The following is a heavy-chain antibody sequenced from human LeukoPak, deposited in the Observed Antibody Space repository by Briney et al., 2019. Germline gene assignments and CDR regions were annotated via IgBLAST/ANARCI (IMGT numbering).Heavy chain of an antibody. Sequence: PSETLSLTCTVSRYDINSVYYWGWIRQPPGKGLEWIGSIYHSGSTYYNATLKSRVTISMDTSRNKFSLNLNSVTAADTAVYYCARAGGYYGSGSFLDYWGQGLLVTVSS. V-gene: IGHV4-38-2*02. J-gene: IGHJ4*02. D-gene: IGHD3-10*01. CDR1: RYDINSVYY. CDR3: ARAGGYYGSGSFLDY. CDR2: IYHSGST.